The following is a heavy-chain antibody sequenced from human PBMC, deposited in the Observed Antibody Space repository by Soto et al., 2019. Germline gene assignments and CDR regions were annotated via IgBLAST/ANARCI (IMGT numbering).Heavy chain of an antibody. D-gene: IGHD2-2*01. V-gene: IGHV2-5*02. Sequence: LVNPTQTLTLTCTFSGFSITGNGEGVGWIRQPPGKALEWLALIYWADDKRYSPSLRNRLTITLDNSKDQVILTMTDMGPADTATYYCAHGYVQLLATFHYFDSWGQGTQVTVSS. CDR2: IYWADDK. CDR1: GFSITGNGEG. J-gene: IGHJ4*02. CDR3: AHGYVQLLATFHYFDS.